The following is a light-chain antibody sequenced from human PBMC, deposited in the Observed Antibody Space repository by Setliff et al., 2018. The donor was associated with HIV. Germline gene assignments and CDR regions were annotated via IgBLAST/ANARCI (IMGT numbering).Light chain of an antibody. CDR1: SSDVGGYNC. J-gene: IGLJ1*01. CDR3: GSCTTTSPCA. V-gene: IGLV2-14*03. Sequence: QSALTQPASLSGSPGQSISISCTGTSSDVGGYNCVSWYQQHPGKAPKLMIYDVSNRPSGVSNRFSGSKSGNTASLTISGLQAEDEADYYCGSCTTTSPCAFGTGTKVTVL. CDR2: DVS.